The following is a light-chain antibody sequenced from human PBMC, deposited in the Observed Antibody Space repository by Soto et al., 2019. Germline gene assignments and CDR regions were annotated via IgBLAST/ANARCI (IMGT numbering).Light chain of an antibody. V-gene: IGLV2-8*01. CDR2: EVN. Sequence: QSALTQPPSASGSPGQSVAISCTGTSSDVGGYNYVSWYQQHPGKAPKLMIYEVNKRPSGVPDRFSGSKSGNTASLTVSGLHAEDEADYYCSSYPGSSNVFGTGTKVNVL. CDR3: SSYPGSSNV. CDR1: SSDVGGYNY. J-gene: IGLJ1*01.